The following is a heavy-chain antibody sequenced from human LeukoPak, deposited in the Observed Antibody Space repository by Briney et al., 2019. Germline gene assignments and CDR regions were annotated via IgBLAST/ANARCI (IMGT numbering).Heavy chain of an antibody. D-gene: IGHD3-22*01. V-gene: IGHV3-21*01. Sequence: GGSLRLSCAASGFTFSSYSMNWVRQAPGKGLEWVSSISSSSSYIYYADSVKGRFTISRDNAKNSLYLQMNSLRAEDTAVYYCARGSPYYYDSSGSNGWFDPWGQGTLVTVSS. CDR2: ISSSSSYI. CDR3: ARGSPYYYDSSGSNGWFDP. J-gene: IGHJ5*02. CDR1: GFTFSSYS.